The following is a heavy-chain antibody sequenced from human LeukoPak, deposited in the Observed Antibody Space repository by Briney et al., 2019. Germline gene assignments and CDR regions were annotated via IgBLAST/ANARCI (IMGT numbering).Heavy chain of an antibody. V-gene: IGHV3-30-3*01. CDR3: AREGKAVVPLFDY. CDR2: ISFDGTNK. CDR1: GFTFASYA. Sequence: GGSLRLSCAASGFTFASYAMHCVRQAPGKGLEWVAFISFDGTNKYYADSLKGRFTISRDNSKNTLYLHMNSLRSEDTAVYSCAREGKAVVPLFDYWGQGTLITVSA. J-gene: IGHJ4*02. D-gene: IGHD2-2*01.